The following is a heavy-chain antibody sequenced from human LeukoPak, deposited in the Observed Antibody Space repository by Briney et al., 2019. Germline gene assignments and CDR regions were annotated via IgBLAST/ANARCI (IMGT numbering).Heavy chain of an antibody. J-gene: IGHJ4*02. D-gene: IGHD6-19*01. Sequence: GASVKVSCKASGYTFTGYYMHWVRQAPGQGLEWMGWINPNNGGTDYAQKFQGRVTMTRDTSISTAYMELSRLRSDDSAVYYCARDIGSAVPGTWGQGTLVTVSS. V-gene: IGHV1-2*02. CDR3: ARDIGSAVPGT. CDR1: GYTFTGYY. CDR2: INPNNGGT.